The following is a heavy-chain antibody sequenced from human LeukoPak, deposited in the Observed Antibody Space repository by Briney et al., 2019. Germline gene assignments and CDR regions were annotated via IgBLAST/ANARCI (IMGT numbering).Heavy chain of an antibody. Sequence: QPGGSLRLSCAASGFTFSNYWMHWVRQAPGKGLVWVSRINPDGGRISYADSVQGRFTISRDNAKNSLYLQMNSLRAEDTAVYYCARDSTGSSIAVAGTVDYWGQGTLVTVSP. CDR1: GFTFSNYW. D-gene: IGHD6-19*01. CDR2: INPDGGRI. CDR3: ARDSTGSSIAVAGTVDY. V-gene: IGHV3-74*01. J-gene: IGHJ4*02.